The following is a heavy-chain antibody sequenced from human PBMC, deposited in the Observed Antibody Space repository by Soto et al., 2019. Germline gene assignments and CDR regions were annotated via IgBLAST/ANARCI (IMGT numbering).Heavy chain of an antibody. CDR3: ATIGPSSVTTGEIDY. D-gene: IGHD4-17*01. CDR1: GGTFSSYT. Sequence: QVQLVQSGAEVKKPGSSVKVSCKASGGTFSSYTISWVRQAPGQGLEWMGRIIPILGIANYAQKFQGRVTITADKSTSTAYMELSSLRSEDTALYYCATIGPSSVTTGEIDYWGQGTLVTVSS. V-gene: IGHV1-69*02. CDR2: IIPILGIA. J-gene: IGHJ4*02.